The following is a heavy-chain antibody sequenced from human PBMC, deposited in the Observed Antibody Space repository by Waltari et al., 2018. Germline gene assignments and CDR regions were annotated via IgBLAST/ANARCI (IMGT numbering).Heavy chain of an antibody. CDR1: GYPFTDYY. CDR2: INPNSGGT. V-gene: IGHV1-2*02. J-gene: IGHJ4*02. CDR3: ATSSDSSGYYPVRY. Sequence: QVQLVQSGAEVKKTGASVKVSCKASGYPFTDYYMHWVRQAPGQGLEWMTWINPNSGGTNYAQKFQGRVAMTRDTSISTAYMELSRLTSDDTAVYYCATSSDSSGYYPVRYWGQGTLVTVSS. D-gene: IGHD3-22*01.